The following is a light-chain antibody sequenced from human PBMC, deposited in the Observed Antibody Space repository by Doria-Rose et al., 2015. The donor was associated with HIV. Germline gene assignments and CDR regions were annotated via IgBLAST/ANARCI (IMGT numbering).Light chain of an antibody. CDR3: HQYGTSWT. Sequence: EIVLTQSPVTLSMYPGERATLSCRASPSSRSNYLAWYQQDPGQAHSLLIYDGSTRATGIPDRFSASGSGTDFTLTINRLEPEDFALYYCHQYGTSWTFGQGTKVEI. J-gene: IGKJ1*01. V-gene: IGKV3-20*01. CDR2: DGS. CDR1: PSSRSNY.